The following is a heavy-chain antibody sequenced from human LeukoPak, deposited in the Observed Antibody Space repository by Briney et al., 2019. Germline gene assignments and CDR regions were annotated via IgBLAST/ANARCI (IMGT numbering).Heavy chain of an antibody. J-gene: IGHJ4*02. V-gene: IGHV4-39*01. D-gene: IGHD4-17*01. CDR2: IYYSGST. CDR3: ARLPTVTFFDY. Sequence: SETLSLTCTVSGGSISSYYWGWIRQPPGKGLEWIGSIYYSGSTYYNPSLKSRVTISVDTSKNQLSLKLSSVTAADTAVYYCARLPTVTFFDYWGQGTLVTVSS. CDR1: GGSISSYY.